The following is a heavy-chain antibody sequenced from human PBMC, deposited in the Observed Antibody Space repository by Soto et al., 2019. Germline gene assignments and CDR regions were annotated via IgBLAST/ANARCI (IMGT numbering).Heavy chain of an antibody. J-gene: IGHJ3*02. CDR2: INAGNGNT. V-gene: IGHV1-3*01. CDR3: ARGIPIWLAAAGNDNDDFDI. D-gene: IGHD6-13*01. CDR1: GYTFTSYA. Sequence: ASVTVSCTTSGYTFTSYAMHWVRQAPGQRLEWMGWINAGNGNTKYSQKFQGRVTITIDTSASTAYMELSSLRSDDTAVYYCARGIPIWLAAAGNDNDDFDIWGQGTMVTVS.